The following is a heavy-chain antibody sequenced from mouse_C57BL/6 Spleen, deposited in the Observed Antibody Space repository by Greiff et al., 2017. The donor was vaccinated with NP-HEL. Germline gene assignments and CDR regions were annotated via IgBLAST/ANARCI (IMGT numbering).Heavy chain of an antibody. D-gene: IGHD1-1*01. CDR2: IDPEDGDT. CDR1: GFNIKDYY. V-gene: IGHV14-1*01. J-gene: IGHJ1*03. CDR3: TTEITTVGRYFDV. Sequence: VQLQQSGAELVRPGASVKLSCTASGFNIKDYYMHWVKQRPEQGLEWIGRIDPEDGDTEYAPKFQGKATMTADTSSNTAYLQLSSLTSEDTAVYYCTTEITTVGRYFDVWGTGTTVTVSS.